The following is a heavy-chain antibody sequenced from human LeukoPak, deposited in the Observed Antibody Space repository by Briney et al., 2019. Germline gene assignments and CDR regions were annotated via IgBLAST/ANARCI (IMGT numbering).Heavy chain of an antibody. CDR1: GGTFSSYA. CDR2: IIPIFGTA. D-gene: IGHD4-23*01. V-gene: IGHV1-69*13. Sequence: ASVKVSCKASGGTFSSYAISWVRQAPGQGLEWMGGIIPIFGTANYAQKFQGRVTITADESTSTAYMELSSLRSEDTAVYYCARCLSTVVRANYYYYYMDVWGKGTTVTISS. CDR3: ARCLSTVVRANYYYYYMDV. J-gene: IGHJ6*03.